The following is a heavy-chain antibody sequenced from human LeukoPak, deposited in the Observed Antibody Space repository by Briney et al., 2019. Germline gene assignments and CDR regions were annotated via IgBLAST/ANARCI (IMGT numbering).Heavy chain of an antibody. Sequence: GGSLRLSCAASGFTFSSYSMNWVRQAPGKGLEWVSSTSSSSSYIYYADSVKGRFTISRDNAKNSLYLQMNSLRAEDTAVYYCARDRGIAAAGKDYYYYMDVWGKGTTVTVSS. V-gene: IGHV3-21*01. D-gene: IGHD6-13*01. CDR2: TSSSSSYI. CDR3: ARDRGIAAAGKDYYYYMDV. CDR1: GFTFSSYS. J-gene: IGHJ6*03.